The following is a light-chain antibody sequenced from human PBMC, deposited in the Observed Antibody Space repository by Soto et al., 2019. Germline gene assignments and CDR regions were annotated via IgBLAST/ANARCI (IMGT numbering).Light chain of an antibody. Sequence: QSALTQPRSLSGSPGQSVTISCTGTSSDVGGYDYVSWYQQHLGKAPKLMIYDVTKRPSGVPDRFSGSRSGNTASLTISGLQAEDDADYYCCSYAGSYTFYVFGTGTKVTVL. V-gene: IGLV2-11*01. J-gene: IGLJ1*01. CDR3: CSYAGSYTFYV. CDR1: SSDVGGYDY. CDR2: DVT.